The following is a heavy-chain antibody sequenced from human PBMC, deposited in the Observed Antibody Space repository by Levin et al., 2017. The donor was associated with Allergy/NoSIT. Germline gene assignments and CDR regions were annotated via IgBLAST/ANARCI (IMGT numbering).Heavy chain of an antibody. CDR2: INPNSGGT. V-gene: IGHV1-2*02. J-gene: IGHJ4*02. Sequence: ASVKVSCKASGYTFTGYYMHWVRQAPGQGLEWMGWINPNSGGTNYAQKFQGRVTMTRDTSISTAYMELSRLRSDDTAVYYCARDSATVTKIGYFDYWGQGTLVTVSS. D-gene: IGHD4-17*01. CDR1: GYTFTGYY. CDR3: ARDSATVTKIGYFDY.